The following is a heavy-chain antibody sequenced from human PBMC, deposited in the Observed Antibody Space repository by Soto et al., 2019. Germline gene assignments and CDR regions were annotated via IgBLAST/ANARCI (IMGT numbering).Heavy chain of an antibody. D-gene: IGHD3-10*01. CDR2: VYSGGTT. Sequence: EVQLVESGGGLVQPGGSLRLSCAASGFTVSTYYMNWVRQAPGAGLEWVSVVYSGGTTYYADSVRGRFTISRDNSKSPLFLPMNSLRAEDTAVYHCARGRSASIDFDSWGQGTLVTVSS. CDR1: GFTVSTYY. V-gene: IGHV3-66*01. CDR3: ARGRSASIDFDS. J-gene: IGHJ4*02.